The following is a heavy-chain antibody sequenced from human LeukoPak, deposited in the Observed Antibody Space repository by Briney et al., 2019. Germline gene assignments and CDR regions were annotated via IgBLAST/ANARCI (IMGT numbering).Heavy chain of an antibody. D-gene: IGHD4-17*01. CDR2: ISGSGGST. J-gene: IGHJ6*03. CDR3: AKGRVTTSSYYYYYMDV. CDR1: GFTFSSYA. Sequence: GSLRLSCAASGFTFSSYAMSWVRQAPGKGLEWVSAISGSGGSTYYADSVKGRFTISRDNSKNTLYLQMNSLRAEDTAVDYCAKGRVTTSSYYYYYMDVWGKGTTVTVSS. V-gene: IGHV3-23*01.